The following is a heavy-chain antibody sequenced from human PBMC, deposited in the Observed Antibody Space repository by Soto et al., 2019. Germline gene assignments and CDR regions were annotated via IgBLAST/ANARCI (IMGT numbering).Heavy chain of an antibody. J-gene: IGHJ4*02. Sequence: QVQLQESGPGLVKPSETLSLTCTVSGGSIYNYYWSWIRQPPGKGLEWIGYISYSGNTTNYNPSLKCRVTIALDTSKNQFSLRLSSVTAADTAVYYCAKAIRYAYDSWGQGTLVTVSS. D-gene: IGHD3-16*01. CDR3: AKAIRYAYDS. CDR1: GGSIYNYY. V-gene: IGHV4-59*01. CDR2: ISYSGNTT.